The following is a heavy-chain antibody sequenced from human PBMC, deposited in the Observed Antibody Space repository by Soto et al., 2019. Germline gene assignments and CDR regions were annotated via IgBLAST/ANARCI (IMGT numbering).Heavy chain of an antibody. CDR2: IRTKAFGGTP. CDR3: TRDSYDHNPNDY. CDR1: GFTFSSYA. V-gene: IGHV3-49*03. Sequence: GRSLRLSCAASGFTFSSYAMTWFRQAPGKGLEWVGFIRTKAFGGTPEYAASVKGRFIISRDDSRNIAYLQMNSLKTEDTAVYYCTRDSYDHNPNDYWAEGTLVTVSS. D-gene: IGHD5-12*01. J-gene: IGHJ4*02.